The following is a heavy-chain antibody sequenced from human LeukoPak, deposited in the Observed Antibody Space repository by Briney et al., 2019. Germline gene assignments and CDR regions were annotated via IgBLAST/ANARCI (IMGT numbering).Heavy chain of an antibody. CDR1: GFTFSSYS. CDR3: ARGPDTAMDFAEYFQH. V-gene: IGHV3-21*01. CDR2: ISSSSSYI. J-gene: IGHJ1*01. D-gene: IGHD5-18*01. Sequence: GGSLRLSCAASGFTFSSYSMNWVRQAPGKGLEWVSSISSSSSYIYYADSVKGRFTISRDNAKNSPYLQMNSLRAEDTAVYYCARGPDTAMDFAEYFQHWGQGTLVTVSS.